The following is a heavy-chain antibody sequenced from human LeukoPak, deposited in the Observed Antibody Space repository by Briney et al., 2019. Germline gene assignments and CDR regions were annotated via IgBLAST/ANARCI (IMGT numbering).Heavy chain of an antibody. D-gene: IGHD4-17*01. CDR3: ARGGGYGAYFFDY. Sequence: PSETLSLTCTVSGGSISRSYWSWIRQPPGKGLEWIGYIYYSGSTSYNPSLKSRVTISVDTSKNQFSLNLSSVTAADTAVYYCARGGGYGAYFFDYWGQGTLVTVSS. J-gene: IGHJ4*02. CDR2: IYYSGST. V-gene: IGHV4-59*01. CDR1: GGSISRSY.